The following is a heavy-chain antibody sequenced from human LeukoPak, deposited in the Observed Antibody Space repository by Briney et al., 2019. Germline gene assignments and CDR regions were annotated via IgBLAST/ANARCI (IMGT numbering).Heavy chain of an antibody. V-gene: IGHV3-23*01. Sequence: GGSLRLSCAASGFTVSSKYMSWVRQAPGKGLEWVSAISGSGGSTYYADSVKGRFTISRDNSKNTLYLQMNSLRAEDTAVYYCAKDRGDYYDSSLFDYWGQGTLVTVSS. J-gene: IGHJ4*02. CDR2: ISGSGGST. CDR3: AKDRGDYYDSSLFDY. D-gene: IGHD3-22*01. CDR1: GFTVSSKY.